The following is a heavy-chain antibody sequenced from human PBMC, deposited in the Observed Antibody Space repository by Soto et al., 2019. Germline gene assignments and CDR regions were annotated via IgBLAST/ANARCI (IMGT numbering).Heavy chain of an antibody. D-gene: IGHD6-13*01. V-gene: IGHV3-48*02. Sequence: GGSLRLSCSVTGFTLRNYSMNWVRKAPGKGLEWVSYIDGIGTTIYYADSVKGRFAISRDNAKNSVYLQMSSLRDEDTAVYFCARDQLLATVGTNSHYGLDVWGQGTTVTVS. CDR1: GFTLRNYS. CDR2: IDGIGTTI. J-gene: IGHJ6*02. CDR3: ARDQLLATVGTNSHYGLDV.